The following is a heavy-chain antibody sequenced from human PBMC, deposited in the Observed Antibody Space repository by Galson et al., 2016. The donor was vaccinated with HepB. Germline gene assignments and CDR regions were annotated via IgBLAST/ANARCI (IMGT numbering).Heavy chain of an antibody. CDR3: ARVGRLDFWSGYYVPPFDS. D-gene: IGHD3-3*01. Sequence: TLSLTCIVSGGFINSGGDHWSWIRQHPGKGLEWIGFIYYSGRAYYNPSFQSRVVIPVDTSKNQFSLKLSSVTAADTAVYYCARVGRLDFWSGYYVPPFDSWGRGTLVTVSS. CDR2: IYYSGRA. V-gene: IGHV4-31*03. CDR1: GGFINSGGDH. J-gene: IGHJ4*02.